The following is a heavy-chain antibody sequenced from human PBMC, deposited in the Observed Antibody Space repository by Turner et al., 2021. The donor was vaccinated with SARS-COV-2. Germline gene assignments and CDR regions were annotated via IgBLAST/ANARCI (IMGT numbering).Heavy chain of an antibody. CDR3: AGEEVVFRASHTLYYYGMDV. J-gene: IGHJ6*02. CDR2: IYYSGST. CDR1: GGSISSISYY. V-gene: IGHV4-39*01. Sequence: QLQLQESGPGLVKPSETLSLTCTVSGGSISSISYYWGWIRQPPGKGLEWIGSIYYSGSTYYNPSLKSRVTISVDTSKNQFSLKLSSVTAADTAVYYCAGEEVVFRASHTLYYYGMDVWGQGTTVTVSS. D-gene: IGHD3-22*01.